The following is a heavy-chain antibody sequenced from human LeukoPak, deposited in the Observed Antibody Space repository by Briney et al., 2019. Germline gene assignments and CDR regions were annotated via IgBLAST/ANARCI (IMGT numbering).Heavy chain of an antibody. CDR1: GFTFSSYA. V-gene: IGHV3-30*04. J-gene: IGHJ4*02. D-gene: IGHD6-19*01. Sequence: PGGSLRLSCAVSGFTFSSYAMHWVRQAPGKGLEWVAVISYDGSNKYYADSVKGRFTISRDNSKNMLYLQMNSLRTQDTAVYYCVREYSSGWSENDYWGQGTLVTVSS. CDR3: VREYSSGWSENDY. CDR2: ISYDGSNK.